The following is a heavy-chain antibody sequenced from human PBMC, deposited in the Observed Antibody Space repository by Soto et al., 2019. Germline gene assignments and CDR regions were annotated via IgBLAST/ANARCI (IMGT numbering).Heavy chain of an antibody. D-gene: IGHD5-18*01. CDR1: GGSFSDHC. V-gene: IGHV4-34*01. CDR3: ARGRGGYTYGGLDY. CDR2: INHSGSA. J-gene: IGHJ4*02. Sequence: SETLSLTCAVYGGSFSDHCWVWIRQPPGGGLEWIGEINHSGSANHNPSLKSRITTSVDTSKNQFSLRLTSVTAADTAVYYCARGRGGYTYGGLDYWGQGIVVTVSS.